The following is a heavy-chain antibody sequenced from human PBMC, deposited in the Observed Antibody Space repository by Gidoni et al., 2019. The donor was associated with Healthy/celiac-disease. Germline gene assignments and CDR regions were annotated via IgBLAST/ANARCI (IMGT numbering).Heavy chain of an antibody. D-gene: IGHD6-13*01. CDR3: ARGRYSSLLDAFDI. CDR2: ISSSSSYI. CDR1: GFTFRSYS. V-gene: IGHV3-21*01. Sequence: EVQLVDSGGGLVKPGGSLRLSCAASGFTFRSYSMNWVRQAPGKGLEWVSSISSSSSYIYYADSVKGRFTISRDNAKNSLYLQMNSLRAEDTAVYYCARGRYSSLLDAFDIWGQGTMVTVSS. J-gene: IGHJ3*02.